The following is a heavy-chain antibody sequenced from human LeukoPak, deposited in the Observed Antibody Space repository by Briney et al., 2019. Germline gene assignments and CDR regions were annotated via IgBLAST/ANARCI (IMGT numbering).Heavy chain of an antibody. Sequence: ASVKVSCKASGYTFTSYGISWVRQAPGQGLEWMGWISAYNGNTNYAQKLQGRVTMTTDTSTSTAYMELRSLRSDDTAVYYCAREWAGAAAATGIYYYYMDVWGKGTTVTVSS. D-gene: IGHD6-13*01. CDR2: ISAYNGNT. V-gene: IGHV1-18*01. CDR3: AREWAGAAAATGIYYYYMDV. CDR1: GYTFTSYG. J-gene: IGHJ6*03.